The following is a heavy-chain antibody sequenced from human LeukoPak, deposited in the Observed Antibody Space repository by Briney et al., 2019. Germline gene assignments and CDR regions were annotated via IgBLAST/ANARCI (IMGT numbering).Heavy chain of an antibody. CDR1: GGSIISGSNY. D-gene: IGHD3-3*01. CDR2: IYYSGTT. CDR3: ARAESITIFGVVIIGAFDI. V-gene: IGHV4-39*07. Sequence: SETLSLTCTVSGGSIISGSNYWGWIRQAPGTGLEWIGSIYYSGTTYYNPSLKSRVTMSVDTSKNQFSLKLSSVTAADTAVYYCARAESITIFGVVIIGAFDIWGQGTMVTVSS. J-gene: IGHJ3*02.